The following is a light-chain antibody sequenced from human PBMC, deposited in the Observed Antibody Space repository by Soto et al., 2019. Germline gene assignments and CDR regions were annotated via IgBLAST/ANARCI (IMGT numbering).Light chain of an antibody. CDR2: EVS. CDR1: SSDVGGYNL. CDR3: SSYAGSNNLV. V-gene: IGLV2-8*01. J-gene: IGLJ2*01. Sequence: QSALTQPHSASGSPGQSVTISCTGTSSDVGGYNLVSWYQQHPGKAPKLIIYEVSHRPSGVPDRFSGSKSGNTASLTVSGLQAEDEADYYCSSYAGSNNLVFGGGTKLTVL.